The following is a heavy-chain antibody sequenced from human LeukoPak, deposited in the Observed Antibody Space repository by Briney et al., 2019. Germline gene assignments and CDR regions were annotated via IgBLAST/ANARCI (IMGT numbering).Heavy chain of an antibody. V-gene: IGHV4-61*02. CDR2: IYTSGST. CDR1: GGSISSGSYY. D-gene: IGHD2-15*01. J-gene: IGHJ4*02. CDR3: ARAGRIFDY. Sequence: SETLSLTCTVSGGSISSGSYYWSWIRQPAGKGLEWIGRIYTSGSTHYNPSLKSRVTISVDTSKNQFSLKLSSVTAADTAVYYCARAGRIFDYWGQGTLVTVSS.